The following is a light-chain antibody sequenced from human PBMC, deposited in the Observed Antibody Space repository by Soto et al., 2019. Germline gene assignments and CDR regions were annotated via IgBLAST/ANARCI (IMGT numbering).Light chain of an antibody. Sequence: DIVMTQSPDSLAVSLGERAAINCKSSQSLLYSANNKNYLAWYQQKPGQPPKLLIYGASTRESGVPARFSGGGSGTDFTLTISSLQAEDAAVYYCQQYYNTPQTFGQGTKVEVK. J-gene: IGKJ1*01. V-gene: IGKV4-1*01. CDR3: QQYYNTPQT. CDR2: GAS. CDR1: QSLLYSANNKNY.